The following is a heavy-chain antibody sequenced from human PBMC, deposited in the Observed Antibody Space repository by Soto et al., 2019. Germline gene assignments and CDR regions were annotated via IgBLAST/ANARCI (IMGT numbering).Heavy chain of an antibody. CDR2: ISSSSYT. CDR1: GFTFSDYY. Sequence: PGGSLRLSCAASGFTFSDYYMSWIRQAPGKGLEWVSYISSSSYTNYADSVKGRFTISRDNSKNTLYLQMNSLRAEDTAVYYCGNLLGYCSGGSCYPNAHFDYWGQGTLVTVSS. CDR3: GNLLGYCSGGSCYPNAHFDY. J-gene: IGHJ4*02. V-gene: IGHV3-11*06. D-gene: IGHD2-15*01.